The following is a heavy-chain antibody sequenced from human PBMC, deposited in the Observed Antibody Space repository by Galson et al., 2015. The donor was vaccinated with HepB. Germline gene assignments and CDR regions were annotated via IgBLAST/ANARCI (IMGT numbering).Heavy chain of an antibody. Sequence: LSLTCAVSGGSISSPHWWSWVRQPPGKGLEWIGEIYHTGSTNYNPSLKSRLTISVDTSKNQFSLNLTSVTAADTALYYCVRDRRGGDFYSTTWYGFDSWGQGTLVTVSS. J-gene: IGHJ4*02. CDR1: GGSISSPHW. D-gene: IGHD6-13*01. CDR3: VRDRRGGDFYSTTWYGFDS. CDR2: IYHTGST. V-gene: IGHV4-4*02.